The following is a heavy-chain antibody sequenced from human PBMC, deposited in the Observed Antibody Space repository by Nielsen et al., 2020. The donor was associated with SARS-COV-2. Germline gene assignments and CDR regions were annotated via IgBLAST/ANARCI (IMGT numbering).Heavy chain of an antibody. D-gene: IGHD2-2*01. CDR3: AKTYCSTTNCPTGY. J-gene: IGHJ4*02. CDR1: GFTFSDYY. CDR2: ISSSGSTI. V-gene: IGHV3-11*04. Sequence: GGSLRLSCAASGFTFSDYYMSWIRQAPGKGLEWVSYISSSGSTIYYADSVKGRFTISRDNAKNSLYLQMNSLRAEDTAVYYCAKTYCSTTNCPTGYWGQGTLVTVSS.